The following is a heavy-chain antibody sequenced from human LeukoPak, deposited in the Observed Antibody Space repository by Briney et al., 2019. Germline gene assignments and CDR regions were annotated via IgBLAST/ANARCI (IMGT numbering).Heavy chain of an antibody. J-gene: IGHJ4*02. CDR1: GGTFGSYA. Sequence: ASVKVSCKASGGTFGSYAISWVRQAPGQGLEWMGGIIPIFGTANYAQKFQGRVTITADESTSTAYMELSSLRSEDTAVYYCARDKVGATGIFDYWGQGTLVTVSS. V-gene: IGHV1-69*01. CDR2: IIPIFGTA. CDR3: ARDKVGATGIFDY. D-gene: IGHD1-26*01.